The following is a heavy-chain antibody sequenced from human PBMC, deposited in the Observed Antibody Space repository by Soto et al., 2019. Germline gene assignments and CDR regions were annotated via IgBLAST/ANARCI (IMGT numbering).Heavy chain of an antibody. V-gene: IGHV4-39*01. D-gene: IGHD3-10*01. J-gene: IGHJ6*02. CDR1: GGSISSSSYY. CDR2: IYYSGST. Sequence: SETLSLTCTVSGGSISSSSYYWAWIRQPPGKGLEWTGSIYYSGSTYYNPSLKSRVTISVDTSKNQFSLKLRSVTAADTAVHYCARLYGKWLGDYNYYYYGMDVWGQGTTVTVS. CDR3: ARLYGKWLGDYNYYYYGMDV.